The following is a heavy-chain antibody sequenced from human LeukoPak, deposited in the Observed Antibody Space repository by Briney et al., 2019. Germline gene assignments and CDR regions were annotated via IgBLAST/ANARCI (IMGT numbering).Heavy chain of an antibody. Sequence: PSETLSLTCAVYGGSFSGYYWSWIRQPPGKGLEWIGEINHSGSTNYNLSLKSRVTISVDTSKNQFSLKLSSVTAADTAVYYCARTTTVTGADYWGQGTLVTVSP. D-gene: IGHD4-17*01. CDR2: INHSGST. CDR3: ARTTTVTGADY. CDR1: GGSFSGYY. V-gene: IGHV4-34*01. J-gene: IGHJ4*02.